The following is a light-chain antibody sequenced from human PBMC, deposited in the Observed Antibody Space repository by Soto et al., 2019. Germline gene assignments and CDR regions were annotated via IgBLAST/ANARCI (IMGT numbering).Light chain of an antibody. J-gene: IGKJ4*01. Sequence: DIQMTQSPSALSASVGDRVTITCRASLSVSTYLAWYQQKPGKAPNLLIYRAFTLESGVPSRFSGSGSGTEFTLTISSLQPDDSATYYCQQYNLYPLTFGGGTKVAIK. CDR3: QQYNLYPLT. V-gene: IGKV1-5*03. CDR1: LSVSTY. CDR2: RAF.